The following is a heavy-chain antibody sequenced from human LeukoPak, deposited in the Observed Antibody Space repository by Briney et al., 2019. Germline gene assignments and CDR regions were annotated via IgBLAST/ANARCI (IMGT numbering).Heavy chain of an antibody. J-gene: IGHJ4*02. CDR3: ASGMVGGTGGGYFDY. CDR1: GYTFTSYW. Sequence: GESLKISCKVSGYTFTSYWIGWVRQMPGKGLEWMGIIYPGDSDTRYSPSFQGQVTISADKSISTAYLQWSSLKASDTAMYYCASGMVGGTGGGYFDYWGQGTLVTVSS. V-gene: IGHV5-51*01. D-gene: IGHD6-19*01. CDR2: IYPGDSDT.